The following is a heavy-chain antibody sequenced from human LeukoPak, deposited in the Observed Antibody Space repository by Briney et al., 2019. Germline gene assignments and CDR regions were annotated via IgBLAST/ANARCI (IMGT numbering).Heavy chain of an antibody. CDR1: GGSISSYY. CDR3: ARDGPRSLSRYYGMDV. D-gene: IGHD1-14*01. Sequence: SETLSLTCTVSGGSISSYYWSWIRQPPGQGLEWIGYIYYSGSTNYNPSLKSRVTISVDTSKNQSSLKLSSVTAADTAVYYCARDGPRSLSRYYGMDVWGQGTTVTVSS. V-gene: IGHV4-59*01. J-gene: IGHJ6*02. CDR2: IYYSGST.